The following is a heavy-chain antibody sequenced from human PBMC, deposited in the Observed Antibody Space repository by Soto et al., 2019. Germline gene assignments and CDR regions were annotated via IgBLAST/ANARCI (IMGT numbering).Heavy chain of an antibody. CDR3: ARQINGDYTAFDI. J-gene: IGHJ3*02. Sequence: GRSLRLSCAASGFTFSNYNMNWVRQAPGKRLEWVSSISGSSSYIYYADSLKGRFTISRDNAKNSLYLQMNTLRAEDTAVYYCARQINGDYTAFDIWGQGTLVTVSS. V-gene: IGHV3-21*01. D-gene: IGHD4-17*01. CDR1: GFTFSNYN. CDR2: ISGSSSYI.